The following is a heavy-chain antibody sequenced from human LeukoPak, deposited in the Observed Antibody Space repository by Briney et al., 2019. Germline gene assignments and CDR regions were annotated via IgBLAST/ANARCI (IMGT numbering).Heavy chain of an antibody. Sequence: GGSLGLSCAASGFTFSSHAMNWVRQAPGKGLEWVSFISASGGSTYYADSVKGRFTISRDNSKNTLYLQMNNLRAEDTAVYYCAKLLFNAFDIWGQGTMVTVSS. D-gene: IGHD2-21*01. V-gene: IGHV3-23*01. CDR1: GFTFSSHA. CDR3: AKLLFNAFDI. J-gene: IGHJ3*02. CDR2: ISASGGST.